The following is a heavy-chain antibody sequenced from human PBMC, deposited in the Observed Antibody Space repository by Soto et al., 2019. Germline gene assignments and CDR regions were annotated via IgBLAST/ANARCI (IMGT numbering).Heavy chain of an antibody. Sequence: GESLKFSCKGSGFSFTTYWIAWVRQMPGKGLEWMGIIYPGDSDIRYSPSFQGQVSISADRSITTAYLQWSSLKASDTAIYYCARLSGSPSGMDVWGLGTTVTVSS. CDR1: GFSFTTYW. CDR2: IYPGDSDI. D-gene: IGHD6-6*01. CDR3: ARLSGSPSGMDV. J-gene: IGHJ6*02. V-gene: IGHV5-51*01.